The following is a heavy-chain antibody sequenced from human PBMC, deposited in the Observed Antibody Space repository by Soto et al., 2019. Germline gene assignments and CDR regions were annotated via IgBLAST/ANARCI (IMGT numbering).Heavy chain of an antibody. V-gene: IGHV3-30*18. J-gene: IGHJ5*02. CDR2: ISYHGVNK. CDR1: GFSFSSYG. CDR3: GKYSDYGDHRDWFDP. D-gene: IGHD4-17*01. Sequence: QVQLVESGGGVVYPGRSLRLSCTASGFSFSSYGVHWVRQAPGKGLEWVAVISYHGVNKYYADSVNGRFTISRDNSKNMVFLQTNSLTVEDTAVYYCGKYSDYGDHRDWFDPWGQGTLVTVSS.